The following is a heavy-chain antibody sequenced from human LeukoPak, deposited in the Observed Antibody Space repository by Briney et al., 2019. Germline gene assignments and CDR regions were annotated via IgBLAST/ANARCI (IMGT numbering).Heavy chain of an antibody. CDR3: AKSVYDRYYGSGSYGTYYFDY. D-gene: IGHD3-10*01. Sequence: GGSLRLSCAASGFIFSTYGMTWFRQAPGRGLEWVSGISGSGLNTYYADSVKGRFTSSRDNSKNMLYLQMNSLRAEDTAVYYCAKSVYDRYYGSGSYGTYYFDYWGQGTLVTVSS. CDR1: GFIFSTYG. J-gene: IGHJ4*02. CDR2: ISGSGLNT. V-gene: IGHV3-23*01.